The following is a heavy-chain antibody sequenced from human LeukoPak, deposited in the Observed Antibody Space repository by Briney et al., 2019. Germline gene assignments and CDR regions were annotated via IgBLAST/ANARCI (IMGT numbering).Heavy chain of an antibody. D-gene: IGHD6-13*01. V-gene: IGHV3-30*18. CDR3: AKDRSSRVRYYYYGMDV. CDR1: GFTFSSYG. Sequence: PGGSLRLSCAASGFTFSSYGMHWVRQAPGKGLEWVAVISYDGSNKYYADSVKGRFTISRDNSKNTLYLQMNSLRAEDTAVYYCAKDRSSRVRYYYYGMDVWGQGTTVTVTS. CDR2: ISYDGSNK. J-gene: IGHJ6*02.